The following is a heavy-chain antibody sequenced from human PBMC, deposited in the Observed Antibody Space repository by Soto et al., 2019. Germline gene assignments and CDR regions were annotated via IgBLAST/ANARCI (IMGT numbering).Heavy chain of an antibody. V-gene: IGHV4-59*01. CDR1: GGSISSYY. CDR3: ASGQFYYDSSGYPKSYGMDV. J-gene: IGHJ6*02. Sequence: PSETLSLTCTVSGGSISSYYWSWIRQPPGKGLEWIGYIYYSGSTNYNPSLKSRVTISVDTSKNQFSLKLSSVTAADTAVYYCASGQFYYDSSGYPKSYGMDVWGQGTTVPVSS. D-gene: IGHD3-22*01. CDR2: IYYSGST.